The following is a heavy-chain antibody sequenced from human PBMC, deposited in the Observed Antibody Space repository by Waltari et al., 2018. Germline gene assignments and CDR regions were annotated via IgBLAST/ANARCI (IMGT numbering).Heavy chain of an antibody. J-gene: IGHJ4*02. CDR2: NKPNIGGT. CDR3: AKAFYPRRYCSSTSCYIDY. CDR1: GYTFTGYY. D-gene: IGHD2-2*02. V-gene: IGHV1-2*02. Sequence: QVQLVQSGAEVKKPGASVKVSCKASGYTFTGYYMHWVRQAPGPGLEWMGWNKPNIGGTNYAQKFQGRVTMTRETSISTAYMELSRLRSDDTAVYYCAKAFYPRRYCSSTSCYIDYWGQGTLVTVSS.